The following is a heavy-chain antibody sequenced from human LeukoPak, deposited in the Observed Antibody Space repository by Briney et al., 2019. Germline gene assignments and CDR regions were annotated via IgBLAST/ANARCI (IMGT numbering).Heavy chain of an antibody. V-gene: IGHV3-30-3*01. J-gene: IGHJ6*02. CDR2: ISYDGSNK. D-gene: IGHD5-18*01. CDR1: GFTFSSYV. CDR3: AKDRIQLWLGNGMDV. Sequence: GRSLRLSCAASGFTFSSYVMHWVRQAPGKGLEWVAVISYDGSNKYYADSVKGRFTISRDNSKNTLYLQMNSLRAEDTAVYYCAKDRIQLWLGNGMDVWGQGTTVTVSS.